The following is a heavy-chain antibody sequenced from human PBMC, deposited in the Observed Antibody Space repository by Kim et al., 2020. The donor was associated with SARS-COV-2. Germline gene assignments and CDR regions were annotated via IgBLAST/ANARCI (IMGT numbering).Heavy chain of an antibody. CDR1: GGTFSSYA. CDR3: ARDWYCSGGSCYYNWFDP. CDR2: IIPILGIA. Sequence: SVKVSCKPSGGTFSSYAISWVRQAPGQGLEWMGRIIPILGIANYAQKFQGRVTITADKSTSTAYMELSSLRSEDTAVYYCARDWYCSGGSCYYNWFDPWGQGTLVTVSS. D-gene: IGHD2-15*01. V-gene: IGHV1-69*04. J-gene: IGHJ5*02.